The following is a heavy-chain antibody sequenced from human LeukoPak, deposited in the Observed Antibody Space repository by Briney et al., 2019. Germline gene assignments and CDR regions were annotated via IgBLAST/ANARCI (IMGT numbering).Heavy chain of an antibody. J-gene: IGHJ4*02. Sequence: SETLSLTCTVSGDSISSYYWSWIRQPPGKGLEWIGYIYYSGSTNYNPSLKSRVTISVDTSKNQFSLKLSSVTAAGTAVYYCARGGMGYYGSGSYPFDYWGQGTLVTVSS. CDR1: GDSISSYY. CDR3: ARGGMGYYGSGSYPFDY. D-gene: IGHD3-10*01. V-gene: IGHV4-59*01. CDR2: IYYSGST.